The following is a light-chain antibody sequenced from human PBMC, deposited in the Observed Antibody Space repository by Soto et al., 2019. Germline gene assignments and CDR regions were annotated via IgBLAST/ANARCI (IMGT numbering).Light chain of an antibody. J-gene: IGKJ3*01. CDR3: HQYNSWPRGT. CDR1: QSVFSS. Sequence: EIVMTQSPATLSVSPGERATLSCRASQSVFSSLAWYQQKPGQAPRLLIYGAATRATGIPARFSGSGSGTEFTLTISSLQSEDSAVYYCHQYNSWPRGTFGPGTKVEIK. V-gene: IGKV3-15*01. CDR2: GAA.